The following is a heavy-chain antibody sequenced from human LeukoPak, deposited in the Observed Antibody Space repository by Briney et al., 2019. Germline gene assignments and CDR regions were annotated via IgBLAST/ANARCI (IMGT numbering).Heavy chain of an antibody. J-gene: IGHJ4*02. CDR3: ARTRLHHNYGSGTNFDY. D-gene: IGHD3-10*01. V-gene: IGHV6-1*01. CDR1: GDSVSSNSAS. CDR2: TYYRSNWNS. Sequence: SQTLSLTCAISGDSVSSNSASWDWIRQSPSRGLEWLGRTYYRSNWNSDYAVSVQSRITINPDTSQNQFSLQLNSVTPEDTAVYYCARTRLHHNYGSGTNFDYWGQGTLVTVSS.